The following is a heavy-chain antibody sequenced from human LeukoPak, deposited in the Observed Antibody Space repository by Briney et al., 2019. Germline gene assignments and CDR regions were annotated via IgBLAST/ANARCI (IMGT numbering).Heavy chain of an antibody. D-gene: IGHD6-19*01. CDR2: MNEDGSTK. J-gene: IGHJ5*02. CDR1: GFTFSSSW. Sequence: GGSLRLSCAASGFTFSSSWMIWVRQAPGKGLEWVANMNEDGSTKNYVDSVKGRFAISRDNAKNSLFLQINSLRAEDTAVYYCARDSVAGYNWFDPWGQGTLVTVSS. CDR3: ARDSVAGYNWFDP. V-gene: IGHV3-7*01.